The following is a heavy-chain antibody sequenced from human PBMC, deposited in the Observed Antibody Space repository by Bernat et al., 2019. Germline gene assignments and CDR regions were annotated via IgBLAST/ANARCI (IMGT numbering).Heavy chain of an antibody. V-gene: IGHV3-11*06. CDR3: ARDGSHGDPFDY. D-gene: IGHD4-17*01. Sequence: QVQPVESGGGLVKPGGSLRLSCAASGFTFSDYYMSWIRQAPGKGLEWVSYISSSSSYTNYADSVKGRFTISRDNAKNSLYLQMNSLRAEDTAVYYCARDGSHGDPFDYWGQGTLVTVSS. J-gene: IGHJ4*02. CDR1: GFTFSDYY. CDR2: ISSSSSYT.